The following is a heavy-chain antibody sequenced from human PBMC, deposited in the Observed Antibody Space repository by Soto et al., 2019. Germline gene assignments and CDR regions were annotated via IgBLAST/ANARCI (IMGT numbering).Heavy chain of an antibody. Sequence: QVQLVQSGDEVKKPGASVKVSCKASGYIFVNYGIAWVRQAPGQGLEWMGWISPYTGNTHSATKVQGRLTMTTDTPTTTAYTHLGSLTSDDTAVYYCVMVDNYVTPTPQDVWGQGTTVNVSS. D-gene: IGHD3-16*01. J-gene: IGHJ6*02. CDR2: ISPYTGNT. V-gene: IGHV1-18*01. CDR3: VMVDNYVTPTPQDV. CDR1: GYIFVNYG.